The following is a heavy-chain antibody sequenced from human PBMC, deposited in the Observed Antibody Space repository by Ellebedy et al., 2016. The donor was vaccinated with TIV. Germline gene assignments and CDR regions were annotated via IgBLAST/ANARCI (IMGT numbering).Heavy chain of an antibody. CDR3: ARDSVACSSARCPHRPPDYMDV. CDR2: INPSGGST. Sequence: AASVKVSCKASGYTFTTYYMHWVRLAPGQGLEWMGIINPSGGSTSYAQKFQGRVTMTRDTSTSTVYMELSSLRSDDTAVYYCARDSVACSSARCPHRPPDYMDVWGKGTTVTVSS. D-gene: IGHD2-2*01. J-gene: IGHJ6*03. V-gene: IGHV1-46*01. CDR1: GYTFTTYY.